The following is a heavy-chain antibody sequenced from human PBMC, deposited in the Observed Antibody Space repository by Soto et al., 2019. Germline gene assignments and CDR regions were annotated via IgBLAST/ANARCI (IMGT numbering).Heavy chain of an antibody. CDR2: ISSSSSYT. CDR1: GFTFSDYY. CDR3: ARADSNYYSGFDY. Sequence: PGGSLRLSCAASGFTFSDYYMSWIRQAPGKGLEWVSYISSSSSYTNYADSVKGRFTISRDNAKNSLYLQMNSLRAEDTAVYYCARADSNYYSGFDYWGQGTLVTVSS. D-gene: IGHD4-4*01. V-gene: IGHV3-11*06. J-gene: IGHJ4*02.